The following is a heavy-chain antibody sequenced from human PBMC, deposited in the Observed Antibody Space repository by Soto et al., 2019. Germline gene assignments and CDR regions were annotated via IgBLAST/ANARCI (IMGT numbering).Heavy chain of an antibody. CDR1: GFTFSSYA. CDR3: ALEQKVSDYCYFYL. CDR2: ISGSGGNT. Sequence: GSLRLSCAASGFTFSSYAMSWVRQAPGKGLEWVSAISGSGGNTYYADSVKGRFTISRDDSKKTLDLQMNSLRAEDTAVYYCALEQKVSDYCYFYLCGRGTLVRVSS. J-gene: IGHJ2*01. V-gene: IGHV3-23*01.